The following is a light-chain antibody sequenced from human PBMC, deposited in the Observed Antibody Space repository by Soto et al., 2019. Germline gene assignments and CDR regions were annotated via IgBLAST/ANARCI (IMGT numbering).Light chain of an antibody. CDR3: QQCGDWPLT. CDR2: ATS. J-gene: IGKJ4*01. V-gene: IGKV3-15*01. Sequence: EIVLTQSPSTLSVSPGERATLSCRASQSVGNNFAWYQQKPGQAPRLLIFATSTRATGVPARFSGSGSGTEFTLTISSLQSEDFALYYCQQCGDWPLTFGGGAKVEIE. CDR1: QSVGNN.